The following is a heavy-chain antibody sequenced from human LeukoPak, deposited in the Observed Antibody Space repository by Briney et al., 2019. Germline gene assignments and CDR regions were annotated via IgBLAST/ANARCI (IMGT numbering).Heavy chain of an antibody. CDR1: GFTFSSYG. J-gene: IGHJ4*02. V-gene: IGHV3-30*18. Sequence: GGSLRLSCAASGFTFSSYGMHWVRQAPGKGLEWVAVISYDGSNKYYADSVKGRFTISRDNSKNTLYLQTNSLRAEDTAVYYCAKEGGAARLGLPEFEDYWGQGTLVTVSS. CDR3: AKEGGAARLGLPEFEDY. CDR2: ISYDGSNK. D-gene: IGHD6-6*01.